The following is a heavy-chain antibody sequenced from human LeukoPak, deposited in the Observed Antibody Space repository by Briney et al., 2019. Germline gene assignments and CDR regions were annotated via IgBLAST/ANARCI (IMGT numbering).Heavy chain of an antibody. Sequence: GESLKISCKGSGYSFTSYWIGLVRQMPGKGLEWMGLHYPGDSDTRYSPSFQGQVTISADKSISTAYLQWNSLKASDTAMYYCARRGSREYFQTWGQGTLVTVSS. D-gene: IGHD5-18*01. CDR2: HYPGDSDT. CDR1: GYSFTSYW. V-gene: IGHV5-51*01. J-gene: IGHJ1*01. CDR3: ARRGSREYFQT.